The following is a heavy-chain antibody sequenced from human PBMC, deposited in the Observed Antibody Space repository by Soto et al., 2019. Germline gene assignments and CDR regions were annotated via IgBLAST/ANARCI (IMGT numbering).Heavy chain of an antibody. V-gene: IGHV1-3*01. CDR3: AREAVSGRTGFDY. J-gene: IGHJ4*02. D-gene: IGHD6-19*01. CDR2: VNAYNGNT. Sequence: ASVKVSCKASGYTFTSYAMHWVRQAPGQRLEWMGWVNAYNGNTNYAQKFQGRVTMTTDTSTSTAYMELRSLRSDDTAVYYCAREAVSGRTGFDYRGQGTPVTVSS. CDR1: GYTFTSYA.